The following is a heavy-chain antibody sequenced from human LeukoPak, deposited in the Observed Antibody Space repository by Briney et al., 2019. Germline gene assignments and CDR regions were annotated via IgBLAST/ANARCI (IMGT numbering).Heavy chain of an antibody. CDR2: ISGSGGST. J-gene: IGHJ4*02. Sequence: SGGSLRLSCAASGFTFSSYAMSWVRQAPGKGLEWVSAISGSGGSTYYADSVKGRFTISRENSKNTLYLQMNSLRAEDTAVYYCAKVTEWVPAAPLDYWGQGTLVTVSS. D-gene: IGHD2-2*01. CDR1: GFTFSSYA. CDR3: AKVTEWVPAAPLDY. V-gene: IGHV3-23*01.